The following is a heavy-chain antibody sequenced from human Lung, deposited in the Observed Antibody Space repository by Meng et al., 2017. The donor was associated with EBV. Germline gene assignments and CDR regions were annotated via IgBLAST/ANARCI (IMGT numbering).Heavy chain of an antibody. D-gene: IGHD3-22*01. CDR2: IYYSGST. Sequence: QVQLQQWGAGLFKPSETLSLTCTVSGGSISSGGHYWSWIRQHPEKGLEWIGYIYYSGSTYYKPSLKSRLTISVDTSKNQLSLRLSSVTAADTAVYYCARGLWYYDRGGYFDNWGRGTLVTVSS. CDR3: ARGLWYYDRGGYFDN. V-gene: IGHV4-31*03. CDR1: GGSISSGGHY. J-gene: IGHJ4*02.